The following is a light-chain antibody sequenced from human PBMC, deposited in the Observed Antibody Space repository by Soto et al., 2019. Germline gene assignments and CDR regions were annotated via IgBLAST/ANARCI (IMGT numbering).Light chain of an antibody. V-gene: IGKV3-20*01. CDR2: GAS. J-gene: IGKJ2*01. Sequence: EIVLTQSPGTLSLSPGERATLSCRASQSVSSSYLAWYQQKPGQAPRLLIYGASSRATGIPDRFSGSGSGTDFTLTISRLEPEDFAGYYCQQYGSSRTFGQGTKQEIK. CDR3: QQYGSSRT. CDR1: QSVSSSY.